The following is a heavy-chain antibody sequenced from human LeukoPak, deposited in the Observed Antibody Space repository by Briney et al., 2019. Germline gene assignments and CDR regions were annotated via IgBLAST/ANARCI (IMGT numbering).Heavy chain of an antibody. V-gene: IGHV3-7*03. D-gene: IGHD3-10*01. J-gene: IGHJ4*02. Sequence: GGSLRLSCAASGFTFSNDRMNWVRRAPGKGLEWVANVKQDGSEKYYVGSVKGRFTISRDNAKNSLYLEMNSLRAEDTAVYYCATDYYGYFDHWGQGALVTVSS. CDR2: VKQDGSEK. CDR1: GFTFSNDR. CDR3: ATDYYGYFDH.